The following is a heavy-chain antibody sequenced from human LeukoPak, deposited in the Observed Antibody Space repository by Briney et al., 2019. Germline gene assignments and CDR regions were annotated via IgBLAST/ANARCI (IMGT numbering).Heavy chain of an antibody. Sequence: SQTLSLTCTVSGGSISSGIYYWSWIRQPAGKGLEWIGRIYSSGSTNYNPSLKGRVTISVDTSKNQFSLKLSSVTAADTAVYYCARGGYCGGDCYFYYWGQGTLVTVSS. CDR2: IYSSGST. CDR3: ARGGYCGGDCYFYY. J-gene: IGHJ4*02. CDR1: GGSISSGIYY. V-gene: IGHV4-61*02. D-gene: IGHD2-21*02.